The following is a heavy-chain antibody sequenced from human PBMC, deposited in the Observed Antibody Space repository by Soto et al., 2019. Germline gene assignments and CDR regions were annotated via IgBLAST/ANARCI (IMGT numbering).Heavy chain of an antibody. CDR1: GYTFTSYG. V-gene: IGHV1-18*01. D-gene: IGHD5-18*01. CDR2: ISADNGKT. Sequence: ASVKVSCKASGYTFTSYGISWVRQAPGQGLEWMGWISADNGKTNYAQKLQGRVTMTKDTSTSTTYMKLRSLRPDDTAVYYCARVGYDYSYGYFWGQGTLVTVSS. CDR3: ARVGYDYSYGYF. J-gene: IGHJ4*02.